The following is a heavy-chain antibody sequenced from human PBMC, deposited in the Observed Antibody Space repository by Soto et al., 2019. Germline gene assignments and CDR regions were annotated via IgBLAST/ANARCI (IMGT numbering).Heavy chain of an antibody. D-gene: IGHD2-21*02. J-gene: IGHJ4*02. V-gene: IGHV3-30-3*01. CDR1: GFTFSSYA. Sequence: GGSLRLSCAASGFTFSSYAMHWVRQAPGKGLEWVAVISYDGSNKYYADSVKGRFTISRDNSKNTLYLQMNSLRAEDTAVYYCARDQVSYCGGDCPMAYYFDYWGQGTLVTVSS. CDR2: ISYDGSNK. CDR3: ARDQVSYCGGDCPMAYYFDY.